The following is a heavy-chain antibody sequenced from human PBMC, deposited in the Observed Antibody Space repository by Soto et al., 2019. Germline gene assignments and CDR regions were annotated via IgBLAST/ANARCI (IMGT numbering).Heavy chain of an antibody. CDR2: ISAYNGNT. V-gene: IGHV1-18*01. CDR1: GYTFTSYG. CDR3: ARDNPYYVFFTCFFPPPPSPIYYYYGMDV. J-gene: IGHJ6*02. Sequence: ASVKVSCKASGYTFTSYGISWVRQAPGQGLEWMGWISAYNGNTNYAQKHQGRVTMTTDTSTSTAYMELRSLRSDDTAVYYCARDNPYYVFFTCFFPPPPSPIYYYYGMDVWGQGTTVTVSS. D-gene: IGHD3-9*01.